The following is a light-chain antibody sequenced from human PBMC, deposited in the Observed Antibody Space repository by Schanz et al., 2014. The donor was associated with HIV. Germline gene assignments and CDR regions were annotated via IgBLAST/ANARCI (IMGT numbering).Light chain of an antibody. CDR1: NSDIGAYNY. J-gene: IGLJ2*01. CDR3: SSYAGSNSVI. Sequence: QSALTQPASVSGSPGQSIAISCTGTNSDIGAYNYVSWYQQHPDKAPKLIIYDVNNRPSGVSNRFSGSKSGNTASLTISGLQAEDEADYYCSSYAGSNSVIFGGGTKLTVL. CDR2: DVN. V-gene: IGLV2-14*03.